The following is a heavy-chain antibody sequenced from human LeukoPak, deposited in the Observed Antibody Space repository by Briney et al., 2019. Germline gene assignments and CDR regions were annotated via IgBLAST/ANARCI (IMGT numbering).Heavy chain of an antibody. Sequence: SETLPLTCTVSGGSITSSTDYWGWIRQPPGKGLDWIGSISYSGSTYYNPSLKSRVTISLDMSKNQFSLKLSSVTAADTAVYYCARGYCSGGSCYESRGYFDYWGQGTLVTVSS. D-gene: IGHD2-15*01. CDR3: ARGYCSGGSCYESRGYFDY. V-gene: IGHV4-39*07. CDR1: GGSITSSTDY. CDR2: ISYSGST. J-gene: IGHJ4*02.